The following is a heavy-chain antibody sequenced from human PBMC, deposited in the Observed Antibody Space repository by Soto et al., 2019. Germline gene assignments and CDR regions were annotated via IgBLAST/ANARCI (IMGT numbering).Heavy chain of an antibody. CDR2: INPSGGST. CDR3: ATDATGDGYWYFDL. D-gene: IGHD4-17*01. J-gene: IGHJ2*01. V-gene: IGHV1-46*01. Sequence: QVQLVQSGAEVKKPGASVKVSCKASGYTFTSYYMHWVRQAPGQGLAWMGIINPSGGSTSYAQKYQGRVTMTRDTSTSTVYMERSSLRSEDTAVYYCATDATGDGYWYFDLGGRGTLVTVAS. CDR1: GYTFTSYY.